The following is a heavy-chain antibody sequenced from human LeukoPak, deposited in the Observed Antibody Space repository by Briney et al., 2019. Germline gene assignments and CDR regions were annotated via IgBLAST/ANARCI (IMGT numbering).Heavy chain of an antibody. Sequence: PGRSLRLPCVASGFIFSSCGMHWVRQAPGKGQEWVAVIWYDGSNKWYADSVKGRLTISRDNSKNTLYLQMNSLRAEDTAVYYCARERDCSSNGCVAYHFDLWGQGTLVTVSP. V-gene: IGHV3-33*01. CDR1: GFIFSSCG. D-gene: IGHD2-2*01. J-gene: IGHJ4*02. CDR3: ARERDCSSNGCVAYHFDL. CDR2: IWYDGSNK.